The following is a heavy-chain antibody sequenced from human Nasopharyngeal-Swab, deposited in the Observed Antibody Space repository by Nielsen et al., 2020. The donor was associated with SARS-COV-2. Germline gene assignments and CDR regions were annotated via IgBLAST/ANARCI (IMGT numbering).Heavy chain of an antibody. V-gene: IGHV1-69*13. J-gene: IGHJ4*02. Sequence: SAKASCKASGGTFSSNAISWLRHAPGQGLEWMGGIIPIFGTANYAQKFQGRVTITADESTSTAYMELSSLRSEDTAVYYCARGGYGGNSDYWGQGTLVTVSS. D-gene: IGHD4-23*01. CDR1: GGTFSSNA. CDR3: ARGGYGGNSDY. CDR2: IIPIFGTA.